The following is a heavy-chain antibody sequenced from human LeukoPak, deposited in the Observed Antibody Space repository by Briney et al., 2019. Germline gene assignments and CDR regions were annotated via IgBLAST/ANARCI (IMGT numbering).Heavy chain of an antibody. V-gene: IGHV3-30*02. CDR3: AKEGSGWYYLDY. Sequence: GGSLRLSCAASGFKFSSYDIHWVRQAPGKGLEWVTFIESDGTKEYYADSVKGRFTISRDNSKNTVYVQMNTLRAEDTAVYYCAKEGSGWYYLDYWGQGTVVTVSS. J-gene: IGHJ4*02. D-gene: IGHD6-19*01. CDR1: GFKFSSYD. CDR2: IESDGTKE.